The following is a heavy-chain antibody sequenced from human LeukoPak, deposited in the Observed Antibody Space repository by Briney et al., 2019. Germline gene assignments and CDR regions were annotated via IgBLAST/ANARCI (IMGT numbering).Heavy chain of an antibody. CDR1: GYTFTSYG. Sequence: ASVKVSCKASGYTFTSYGISWVRQAPGQGLEWMGGIIPIFGTANYAQKFQGRVTITTDESTSTAYMELSSLRSEDTAVYYCARAVAGTDKYYYYYYYMDVWGKGTTVTVSS. J-gene: IGHJ6*03. CDR2: IIPIFGTA. V-gene: IGHV1-69*05. CDR3: ARAVAGTDKYYYYYYYMDV. D-gene: IGHD6-19*01.